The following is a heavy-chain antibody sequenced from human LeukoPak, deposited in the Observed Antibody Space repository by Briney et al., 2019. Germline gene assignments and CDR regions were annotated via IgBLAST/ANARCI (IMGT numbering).Heavy chain of an antibody. J-gene: IGHJ4*02. D-gene: IGHD3-22*01. V-gene: IGHV3-23*01. CDR3: ARVSPPDRYYYDSSGYMDY. CDR2: IGGSAKNT. Sequence: GGSLRLSCAASGFTFSTYAMTWVRQAPGKGLEWVSAIGGSAKNTNYADSVKGRFTISRDNSKNTLYLQMNSLRAEDTAVYYCARVSPPDRYYYDSSGYMDYWGQGTLVTVSS. CDR1: GFTFSTYA.